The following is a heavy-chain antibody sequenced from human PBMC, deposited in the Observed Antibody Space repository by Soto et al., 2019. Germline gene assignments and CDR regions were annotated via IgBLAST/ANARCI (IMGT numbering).Heavy chain of an antibody. D-gene: IGHD2-8*01. CDR1: GFIFRGHS. J-gene: IGHJ4*02. V-gene: IGHV3-30*04. CDR2: ISSDGSIK. CDR3: ARSRNGGVADTFDY. Sequence: QVQLVESGGGVVQPGKSLRVSCVVSGFIFRGHSIHWVRQAPGKGLEWVAAISSDGSIKYYLDSVNGRFTVSRDNSKTAVYLEMTSLRVGDTAVYPCARSRNGGVADTFDYWGQGTLVTVSA.